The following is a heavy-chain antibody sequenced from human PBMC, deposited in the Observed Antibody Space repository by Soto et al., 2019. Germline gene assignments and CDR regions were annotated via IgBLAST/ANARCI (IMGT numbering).Heavy chain of an antibody. CDR3: AKFVSTGSYYFDY. Sequence: GGSLRLSCAASGFTFSSHWMFWVRQVPGKGLVWVSHINSDGSSRTYADSVKGRFTISRDNAKNSLYLQMNSLRAEDTAVYYCAKFVSTGSYYFDYWGQGT. D-gene: IGHD3-9*01. V-gene: IGHV3-74*03. J-gene: IGHJ4*02. CDR1: GFTFSSHW. CDR2: INSDGSSR.